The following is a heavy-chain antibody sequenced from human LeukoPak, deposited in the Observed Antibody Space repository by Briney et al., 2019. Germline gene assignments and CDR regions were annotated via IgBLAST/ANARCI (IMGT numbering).Heavy chain of an antibody. D-gene: IGHD6-19*01. CDR3: ARDVPFRSSGWDPSGDV. CDR1: GYTFTGYY. Sequence: ASVKVSCKASGYTFTGYYMHWVRQAPGQGLEWMGWINPNSGGTNYAQKFQGRVTMTRDTSISPAYMGLSRLRSDDTAVYYCARDVPFRSSGWDPSGDVWGQGTTVTVSS. V-gene: IGHV1-2*02. J-gene: IGHJ6*02. CDR2: INPNSGGT.